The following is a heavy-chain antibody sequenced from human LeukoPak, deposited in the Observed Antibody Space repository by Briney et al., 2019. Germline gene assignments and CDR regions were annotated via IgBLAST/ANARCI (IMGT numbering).Heavy chain of an antibody. J-gene: IGHJ5*02. V-gene: IGHV1-69*13. CDR2: IVPILGTA. D-gene: IGHD3-9*01. Sequence: SVKVSCKASGGSFSSYAISWVRQAPGQGLEWMGGIVPILGTAKYAQKFQDRFTITADESTSTAYMELSSLRSEDTAVYYCARDAKDDVLTGYYRWFDPWGQGTLVTVSS. CDR1: GGSFSSYA. CDR3: ARDAKDDVLTGYYRWFDP.